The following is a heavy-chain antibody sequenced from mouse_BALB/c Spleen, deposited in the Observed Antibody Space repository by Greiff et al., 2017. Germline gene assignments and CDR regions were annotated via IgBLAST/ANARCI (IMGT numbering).Heavy chain of an antibody. Sequence: VKLQESGPGLVAPSQSLSITCTVSGFSLTSYGVHWVRQPPGKGLEWLGVIWAGGSTNYNSALMSRLSISKDNSKSQVFLKMNSLQTDDTAMYYCARDYYGYNYAMDYWGQGTSVTVSS. D-gene: IGHD1-2*01. CDR1: GFSLTSYG. CDR3: ARDYYGYNYAMDY. CDR2: IWAGGST. J-gene: IGHJ4*01. V-gene: IGHV2-9*02.